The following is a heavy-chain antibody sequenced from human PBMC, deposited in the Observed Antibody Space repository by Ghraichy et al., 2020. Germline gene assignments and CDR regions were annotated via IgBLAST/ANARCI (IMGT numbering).Heavy chain of an antibody. J-gene: IGHJ6*02. CDR3: FIGMDV. D-gene: IGHD3-10*01. Sequence: KGMVWVGRIKRKADGGTIDYAAPVKGRFNISRDDSRNMLYLQMNSLKTEDTAVYYPFIGMDVWGQGTTVTVSS. V-gene: IGHV3-15*01. CDR2: IKRKADGGTI.